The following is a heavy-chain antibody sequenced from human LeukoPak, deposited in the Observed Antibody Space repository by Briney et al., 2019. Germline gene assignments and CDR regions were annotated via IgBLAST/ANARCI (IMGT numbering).Heavy chain of an antibody. CDR1: GGSISGYY. V-gene: IGHV4-4*07. CDR3: ARLITGTTTAFDI. J-gene: IGHJ3*02. Sequence: SETLSLTCTVSGGSISGYYWSWIRQPAGKGLEWIGRIYTSGSTHYNPSLKSRVTMSVDTSKNQFSLKLSSVTAADTAVYYCARLITGTTTAFDIWGQGAMVTVSS. CDR2: IYTSGST. D-gene: IGHD1-7*01.